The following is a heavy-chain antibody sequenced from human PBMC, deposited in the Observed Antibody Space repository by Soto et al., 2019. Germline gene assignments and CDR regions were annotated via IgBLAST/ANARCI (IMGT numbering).Heavy chain of an antibody. CDR1: GFTFSSYG. Sequence: QVQLVESGGGVVQPGRSLRLSCAASGFTFSSYGMHWVRQAPGKGLEWVAVISYDGSNKYYADSVKGRFTISRDNSKNTLYLQMNSLRAEDPAVYYCAVIGGWFDPWGQGTLVTVSS. J-gene: IGHJ5*02. V-gene: IGHV3-30*03. CDR3: AVIGGWFDP. D-gene: IGHD3-16*01. CDR2: ISYDGSNK.